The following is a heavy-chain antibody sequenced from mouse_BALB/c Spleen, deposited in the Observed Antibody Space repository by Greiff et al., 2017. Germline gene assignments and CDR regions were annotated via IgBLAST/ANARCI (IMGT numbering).Heavy chain of an antibody. CDR2: ISSGGST. D-gene: IGHD1-1*01. V-gene: IGHV5-6-5*01. J-gene: IGHJ2*01. CDR1: GFTFSSYA. CDR3: ARDITTVVAPFDY. Sequence: EVQGVESGGGLVKPGGSLKLSCAASGFTFSSYAMSWVRQTPEKRLEWVASISSGGSTYYPDSVKGRFTISRDNARNILYLQMSSLRSEDTAMYYCARDITTVVAPFDYWGQGTTLTVSS.